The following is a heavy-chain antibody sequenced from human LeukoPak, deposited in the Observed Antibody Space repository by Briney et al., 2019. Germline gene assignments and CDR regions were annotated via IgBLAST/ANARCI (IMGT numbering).Heavy chain of an antibody. CDR1: GFTFSRYW. CDR2: INHDGSAA. V-gene: IGHV3-74*01. D-gene: IGHD6-19*01. CDR3: TRAEIAVAGPFDY. Sequence: GGSLRLSCAASGFTFSRYWMHWVRQAPGKGLVWVSRINHDGSAATYADSVEGRFTISRDNAKNTLYLQMNSLRAEDTAIYYCTRAEIAVAGPFDYWGQGTLVTVSS. J-gene: IGHJ4*02.